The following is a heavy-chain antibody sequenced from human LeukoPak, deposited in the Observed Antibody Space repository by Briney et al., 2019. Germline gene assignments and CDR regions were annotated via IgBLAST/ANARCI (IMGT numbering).Heavy chain of an antibody. J-gene: IGHJ6*03. Sequence: SETLSLTCTVSGGSISSSSYYWGWVPQPPGKGLEWIGSIYYSGSLYYSPYLKSRLTISVDTSKNLFSLKLSSVTAADTAVYFCASDYLECYSSSTSCPYYYYMDVWGKGTTVTVSS. D-gene: IGHD2-2*01. V-gene: IGHV4-39*07. CDR3: ASDYLECYSSSTSCPYYYYMDV. CDR1: GGSISSSSYY. CDR2: IYYSGSL.